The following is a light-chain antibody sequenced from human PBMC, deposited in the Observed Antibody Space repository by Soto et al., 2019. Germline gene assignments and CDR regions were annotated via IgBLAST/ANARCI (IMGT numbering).Light chain of an antibody. CDR3: QQYRSSPYT. J-gene: IGKJ2*01. Sequence: EIVLTQSPGTLSLSPGDGATLSCRASQSVSGNSLAWYQQKPGQAPTLLIYGASTRATGIPDKFSGSGSGTDFTLTISRLEPEDFAVHYCQQYRSSPYTFGQGTKLEIK. CDR1: QSVSGNS. CDR2: GAS. V-gene: IGKV3-20*01.